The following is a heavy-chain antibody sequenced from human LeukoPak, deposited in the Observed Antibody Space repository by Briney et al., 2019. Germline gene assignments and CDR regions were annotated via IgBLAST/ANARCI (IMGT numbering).Heavy chain of an antibody. D-gene: IGHD2-8*01. Sequence: GGSLRLSCTASGFIVTNNDINWVRQAPGKGLEWVSLVYSGGSTYYSDSVKGRFTISRDNSKNMVYLQMNSLRAEDTAMYYCARAPPAVLIDTYGWGQGTLVTVSS. V-gene: IGHV3-66*01. CDR3: ARAPPAVLIDTYG. J-gene: IGHJ4*02. CDR2: VYSGGST. CDR1: GFIVTNND.